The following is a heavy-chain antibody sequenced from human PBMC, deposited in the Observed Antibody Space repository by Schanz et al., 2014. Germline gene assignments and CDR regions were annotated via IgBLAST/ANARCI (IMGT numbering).Heavy chain of an antibody. CDR3: ARVYRWQHILGHFDS. CDR2: INPDSGDT. Sequence: QVQLVQSGADVKKPGASVKVSCKASGYTFTGYSMHWVRQAPGQGLEWMGWINPDSGDTNYVQNFQGRVTMTRDTSITTAYMDLSRLTSDDTAVYYCARVYRWQHILGHFDSWGQGSLVTVSS. V-gene: IGHV1-2*02. J-gene: IGHJ4*02. CDR1: GYTFTGYS. D-gene: IGHD6-13*01.